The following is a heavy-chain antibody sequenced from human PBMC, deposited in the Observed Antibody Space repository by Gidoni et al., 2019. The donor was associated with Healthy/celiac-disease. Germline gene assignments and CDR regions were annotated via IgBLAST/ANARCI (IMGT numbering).Heavy chain of an antibody. CDR2: IWYDGSNK. CDR3: ARELYDIWSGYYLLSLGY. D-gene: IGHD3-3*01. J-gene: IGHJ4*02. V-gene: IGHV3-33*01. Sequence: GLEWVAVIWYDGSNKYYADSVKGRFPISRDNSKNTLYLQMNSLRAEDTAVYYCARELYDIWSGYYLLSLGYWGQGTLVTVSS.